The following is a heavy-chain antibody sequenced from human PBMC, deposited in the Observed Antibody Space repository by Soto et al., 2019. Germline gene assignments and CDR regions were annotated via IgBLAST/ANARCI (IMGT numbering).Heavy chain of an antibody. V-gene: IGHV4-34*01. D-gene: IGHD1-1*01. J-gene: IGHJ4*02. CDR3: ARGGHNWNLTANFDY. CDR1: GGSFSGYY. Sequence: SETLSLTCAVYGGSFSGYYWSWIRQPPGKGLEWIGEINHSGSTNYNPSLKSRVTISVDTSKNQFSLKLSSVTAADTAVYYCARGGHNWNLTANFDYWGQGTLVTVSS. CDR2: INHSGST.